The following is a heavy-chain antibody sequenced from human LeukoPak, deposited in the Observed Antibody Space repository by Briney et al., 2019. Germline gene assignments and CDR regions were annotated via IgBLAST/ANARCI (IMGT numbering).Heavy chain of an antibody. CDR3: ARRASGWSYFFDS. CDR1: GFSLTTSGVS. V-gene: IGHV2-5*01. Sequence: CGPTLVKPTQTLTLTCTFSGFSLTTSGVSVGWIRQPPGQALAWLALIYWKDDKRYSPSLKTRLTITKDPSKNQVFLTMTNMDPLDSGTYFCARRASGWSYFFDSWGQGTLVSVSS. CDR2: IYWKDDK. J-gene: IGHJ4*02. D-gene: IGHD6-19*01.